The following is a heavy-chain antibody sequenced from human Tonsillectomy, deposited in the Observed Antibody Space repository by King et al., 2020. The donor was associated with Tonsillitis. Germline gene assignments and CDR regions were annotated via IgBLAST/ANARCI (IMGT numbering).Heavy chain of an antibody. CDR2: ISGSGVDT. Sequence: VQLVQSGGGLVQPGGSLRLSCAASGFTFSTYGMSWVRQAPGKGLEWVSAISGSGVDTYYADSVKGRFTISRDNSLYLQMNSLRAEDTAVYYCARGRLWFGELFRSYFDYWGQGTLVTVSS. V-gene: IGHV3-23*04. D-gene: IGHD3-10*01. J-gene: IGHJ4*02. CDR1: GFTFSTYG. CDR3: ARGRLWFGELFRSYFDY.